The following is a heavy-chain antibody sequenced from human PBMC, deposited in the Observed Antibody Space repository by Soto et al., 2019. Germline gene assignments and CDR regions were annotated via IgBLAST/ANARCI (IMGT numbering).Heavy chain of an antibody. Sequence: SETLSLTCTVSGGSISSYYWSWIRQPPGKGLEWIGYIYYSGSTNYNPSLKSRVTISVDTSKNQFSLKLSSVTAADTAVYYCARQSPDYYDSSPTFDYWGQGTLVTVSS. V-gene: IGHV4-59*08. CDR2: IYYSGST. CDR1: GGSISSYY. J-gene: IGHJ4*02. D-gene: IGHD3-22*01. CDR3: ARQSPDYYDSSPTFDY.